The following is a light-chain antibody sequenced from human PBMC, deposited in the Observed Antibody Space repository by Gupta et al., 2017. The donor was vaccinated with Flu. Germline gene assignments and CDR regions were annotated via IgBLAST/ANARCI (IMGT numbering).Light chain of an antibody. CDR3: QQSKSFPYT. CDR2: DVS. Sequence: DTQITHPPSSVSASVGDRFTITCRASQGIISWLAWYQQKPGKAPKLLIYDVSSLQSGVPSRFSGSGSGTDFTLTISSLQPEDFATYYCQQSKSFPYTFGRGTKLEMK. J-gene: IGKJ4*01. V-gene: IGKV1D-12*01. CDR1: QGIISW.